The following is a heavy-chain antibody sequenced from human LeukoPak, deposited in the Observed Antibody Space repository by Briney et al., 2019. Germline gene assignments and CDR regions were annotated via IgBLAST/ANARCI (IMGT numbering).Heavy chain of an antibody. CDR2: ISGSGGST. Sequence: GGSLRLSCAASGFTFSSYVMSWVRQAPGKGLEWVSTISGSGGSTYYADSVKGRFTISRDDSKNTLFLQVNSLRAEDTAVYYCAKGIYTAMVTGAFGIWGQGTMVTVSS. CDR1: GFTFSSYV. CDR3: AKGIYTAMVTGAFGI. D-gene: IGHD5-18*01. V-gene: IGHV3-23*01. J-gene: IGHJ3*02.